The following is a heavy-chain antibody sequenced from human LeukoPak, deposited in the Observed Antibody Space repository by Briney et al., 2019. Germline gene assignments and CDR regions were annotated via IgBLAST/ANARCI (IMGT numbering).Heavy chain of an antibody. Sequence: SETLSLTCAVYGGSFSGYYWSWIRQPPGKGLEWIGEINHSGSTNYNPSLKSRVTISVDTSKNQFSLKLSSVTAADTAVYYCAKENVVMITFGGDTKYYFDYWGQGTLVTVSS. CDR2: INHSGST. D-gene: IGHD3-16*01. CDR3: AKENVVMITFGGDTKYYFDY. CDR1: GGSFSGYY. V-gene: IGHV4-34*01. J-gene: IGHJ4*02.